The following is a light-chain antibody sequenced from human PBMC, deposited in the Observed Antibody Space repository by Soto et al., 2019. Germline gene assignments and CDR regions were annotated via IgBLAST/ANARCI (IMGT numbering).Light chain of an antibody. CDR3: QQYNNLPQT. V-gene: IGKV3-15*01. CDR1: QSVSSN. CDR2: GAS. Sequence: EIVMTQSPATLSLSPGERATLSCRASQSVSSNVAWYQQKPGQAPRLLIYGASTRATGIPARFSGSGSGTEFTLTISSLQSEDFAVYYCQQYNNLPQTFGQGPKVEIK. J-gene: IGKJ1*01.